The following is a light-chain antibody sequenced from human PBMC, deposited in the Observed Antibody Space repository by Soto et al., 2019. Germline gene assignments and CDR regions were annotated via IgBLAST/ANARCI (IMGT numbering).Light chain of an antibody. J-gene: IGLJ1*01. CDR1: SSDVGGYDY. CDR2: DVN. V-gene: IGLV2-11*01. Sequence: QSALTQPRSVSGSPGQSVTISCTGTSSDVGGYDYVSWYQHHPGKAPQLMTYDVNKRPSGVPDRFSGSKSGNTASLTISGLQAEDEADYYCCSYAGSYPYVFGTGTKVTVL. CDR3: CSYAGSYPYV.